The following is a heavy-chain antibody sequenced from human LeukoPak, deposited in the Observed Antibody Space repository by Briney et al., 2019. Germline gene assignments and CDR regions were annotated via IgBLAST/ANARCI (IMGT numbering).Heavy chain of an antibody. D-gene: IGHD5/OR15-5a*01. CDR1: GGSISSGGYY. Sequence: SETLSLTCTVSGGSISSGGYYWRWIRQHPGKGLEWIGYIYYSGSTYYNPSLKSRVTISVDTSKNQFSLKLSSVTAADTAVYYCARGLVVYNLRAFDYWGQGTLVTVSS. CDR2: IYYSGST. V-gene: IGHV4-31*03. J-gene: IGHJ4*02. CDR3: ARGLVVYNLRAFDY.